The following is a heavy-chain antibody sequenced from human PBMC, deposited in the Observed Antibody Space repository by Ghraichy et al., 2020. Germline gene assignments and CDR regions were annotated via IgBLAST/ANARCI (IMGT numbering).Heavy chain of an antibody. CDR1: GYSISSGYY. V-gene: IGHV4-38-2*01. D-gene: IGHD3-22*01. CDR3: ARGPWYYDSSGYSDY. J-gene: IGHJ4*02. Sequence: SETLSLTCAVSGYSISSGYYWGWIRQPPGKGLEWIGSIYHSGSTYYNPSLKSRVTISVDTSKNQFSLKLSYVTAADTAVYYCARGPWYYDSSGYSDYWGQGTLVTVSS. CDR2: IYHSGST.